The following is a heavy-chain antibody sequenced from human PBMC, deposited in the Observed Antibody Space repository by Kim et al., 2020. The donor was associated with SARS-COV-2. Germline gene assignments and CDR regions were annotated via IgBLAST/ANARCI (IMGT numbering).Heavy chain of an antibody. Sequence: VKGRFTISRDNSKNTLYLQMNSLRAEDTAVYYCARDIYSSSWNSNWCDPWGQGTLVTVSS. J-gene: IGHJ5*02. V-gene: IGHV3-30*07. CDR3: ARDIYSSSWNSNWCDP. D-gene: IGHD6-13*01.